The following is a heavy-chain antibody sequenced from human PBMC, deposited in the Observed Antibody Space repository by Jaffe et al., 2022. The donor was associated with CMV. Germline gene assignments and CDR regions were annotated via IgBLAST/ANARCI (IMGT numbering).Heavy chain of an antibody. J-gene: IGHJ4*02. CDR3: ARGRRDTMIVVVRAPYFDY. D-gene: IGHD3-22*01. Sequence: QVQLQQWGAGLLKPSETLSLTCAVYGGSFSGYYWSWIRQPPGKGLEWIGEINHSGSTNYNPSLKSRVTISVDTSKNQFSLKLSSVTAADTAVYYCARGRRDTMIVVVRAPYFDYWGQGTLVTVSS. CDR2: INHSGST. CDR1: GGSFSGYY. V-gene: IGHV4-34*01.